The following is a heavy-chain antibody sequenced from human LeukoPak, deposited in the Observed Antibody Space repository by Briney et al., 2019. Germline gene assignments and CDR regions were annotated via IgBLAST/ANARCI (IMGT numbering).Heavy chain of an antibody. V-gene: IGHV5-51*01. D-gene: IGHD6-13*01. CDR1: GYSFTSYW. J-gene: IGHJ4*02. CDR2: IYGGGSDT. CDR3: ARQGSSWSPDY. Sequence: GESLKISCKGSGYSFTSYWIGWVRQMPGKGLEWMGIIYGGGSDTRYSPSFRGQVTISADKSISTAYLQWTSLKASDTAMYYCARQGSSWSPDYWGQGTLVTVSS.